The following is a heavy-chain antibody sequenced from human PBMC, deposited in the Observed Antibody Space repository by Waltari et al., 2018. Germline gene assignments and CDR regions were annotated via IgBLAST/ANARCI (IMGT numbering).Heavy chain of an antibody. Sequence: QVQLVESGGGVVQPGGSLRLSCAASGFTFSSYAMHWVRQAPGKGLEWVAVISYDGSNKYYADAVKGRFTISRDNSKNTLYLQMNSLRAEDTAVYYCAREDYDFWSGKGWFDPWGQGTLVTVSS. CDR3: AREDYDFWSGKGWFDP. CDR1: GFTFSSYA. J-gene: IGHJ5*02. D-gene: IGHD3-3*01. CDR2: ISYDGSNK. V-gene: IGHV3-30-3*01.